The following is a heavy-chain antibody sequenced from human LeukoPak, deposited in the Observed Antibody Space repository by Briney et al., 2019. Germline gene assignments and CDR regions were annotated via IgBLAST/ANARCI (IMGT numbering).Heavy chain of an antibody. CDR2: IIPIFGTA. V-gene: IGHV1-69*01. J-gene: IGHJ4*02. CDR3: ARDGEEYSSSWYGDY. Sequence: ASVRVSCKASGGTFSSYAISWVRQAPGQGLEWMGGIIPIFGTANYAQKFQGRVTITADESTSTAYMELSGLRSEDTAVYYCARDGEEYSSSWYGDYWGQGTLVTVSS. CDR1: GGTFSSYA. D-gene: IGHD6-13*01.